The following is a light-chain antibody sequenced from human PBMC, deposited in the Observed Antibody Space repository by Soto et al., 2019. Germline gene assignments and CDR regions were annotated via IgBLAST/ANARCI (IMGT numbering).Light chain of an antibody. CDR2: DAS. CDR3: QHYDSARWT. CDR1: QSISSTY. J-gene: IGKJ1*01. Sequence: EIVLTQSPGTLSLSPGERATLSCRASQSISSTYLTWYHQKPGQAPRLLIYDASRRATGIPDRFSGSGSGTDFSLTISRLDPEDFAVYYCQHYDSARWTFGLGTKVDIK. V-gene: IGKV3-20*01.